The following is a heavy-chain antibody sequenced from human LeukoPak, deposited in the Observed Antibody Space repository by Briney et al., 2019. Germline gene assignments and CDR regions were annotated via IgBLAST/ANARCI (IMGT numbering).Heavy chain of an antibody. Sequence: GGSLRLSCAASGFTFSNYNMNWVRQAPGKGLEWVSYISSRGSYTYYADSVKGRFTISRDNAKNSLYLQMNSLRAEDTAVYYCARIDAFDIWGQGTMATVSS. CDR2: ISSRGSYT. J-gene: IGHJ3*02. CDR3: ARIDAFDI. CDR1: GFTFSNYN. V-gene: IGHV3-21*06.